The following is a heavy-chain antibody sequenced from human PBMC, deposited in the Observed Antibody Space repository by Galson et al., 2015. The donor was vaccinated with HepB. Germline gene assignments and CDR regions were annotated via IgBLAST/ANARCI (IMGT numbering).Heavy chain of an antibody. Sequence: SLRLSCAVSGFTFRSYGMQWVRQAPGKGLEWVAVIWNDGSERHYGDSVKGRFTISRDDSKNMVYLHMNSLGAEDTAVYFCARGSNDWAGIDYWGQGTLVTVSS. CDR1: GFTFRSYG. J-gene: IGHJ4*02. V-gene: IGHV3-33*01. CDR3: ARGSNDWAGIDY. D-gene: IGHD1-1*01. CDR2: IWNDGSER.